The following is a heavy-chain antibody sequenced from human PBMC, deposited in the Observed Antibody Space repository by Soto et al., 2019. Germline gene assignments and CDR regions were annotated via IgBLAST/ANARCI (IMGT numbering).Heavy chain of an antibody. Sequence: QVQLVESGGGVVQPGRSLRLSCAASGFTFSSYGMHWVRQAPGKGLEWVSVIWYDGRNKYYADSVKVRFTISRDNSKNTLYLQMNSLRAADTAVYYCARDWGIDYWGQGTLVTVSS. CDR3: ARDWGIDY. CDR1: GFTFSSYG. D-gene: IGHD3-16*01. CDR2: IWYDGRNK. V-gene: IGHV3-33*01. J-gene: IGHJ4*02.